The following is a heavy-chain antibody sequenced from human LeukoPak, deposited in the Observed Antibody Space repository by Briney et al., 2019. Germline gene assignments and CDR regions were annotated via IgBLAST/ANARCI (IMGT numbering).Heavy chain of an antibody. CDR1: GFTFSSYW. CDR2: INSDAGRT. D-gene: IGHD3-10*01. V-gene: IGHV3-74*01. Sequence: GGSLRLSCAASGFTFSSYWMHWVRQAPGKGLVWVSRINSDAGRTDYADSVKGRFTISRDNTKNTLYLQMNSLRAEDTAVYYCARDYYTSGSPSDYWGQGTLVTVSS. CDR3: ARDYYTSGSPSDY. J-gene: IGHJ4*02.